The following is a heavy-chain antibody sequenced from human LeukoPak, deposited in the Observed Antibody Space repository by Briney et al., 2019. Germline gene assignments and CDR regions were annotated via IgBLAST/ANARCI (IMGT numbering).Heavy chain of an antibody. CDR1: GGTFSSYA. CDR3: ARGGIAVAGRIFDY. J-gene: IGHJ4*02. CDR2: IIPIFGTA. V-gene: IGHV1-69*13. D-gene: IGHD6-19*01. Sequence: ASVKVSCKASGGTFSSYAISWVRQAPGQGLEWMGGIIPIFGTANYAQKFQGRVTITAGESTSTAYMELSSLRSEDTAVYYCARGGIAVAGRIFDYWGQGTLVTVSS.